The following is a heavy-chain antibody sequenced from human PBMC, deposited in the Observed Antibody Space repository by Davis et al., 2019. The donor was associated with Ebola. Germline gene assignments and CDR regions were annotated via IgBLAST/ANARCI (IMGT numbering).Heavy chain of an antibody. CDR1: GYTFTGYY. Sequence: ASVKVSCKASGYTFTGYYIHWVRQAPGQGLEWMGWISAYNGNTNYAQKLQGRVTMNRDTSTSTVYMELSSLRSEDTAVYYCARDRDGSGSYPLWWGQGTLVTVSS. J-gene: IGHJ4*02. V-gene: IGHV1-18*04. CDR3: ARDRDGSGSYPLW. D-gene: IGHD3-10*01. CDR2: ISAYNGNT.